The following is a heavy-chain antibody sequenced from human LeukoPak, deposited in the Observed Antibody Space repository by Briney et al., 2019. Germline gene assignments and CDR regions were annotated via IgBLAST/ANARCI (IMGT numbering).Heavy chain of an antibody. CDR3: AKEDHFAS. Sequence: GGSLRLSCAASGFTFDDYTMHWVRQAPGKDLEWVSGITWNSGSIGYADSVRGRFTISRDNAKNSLYLEMNSLRAEDTALYYCAKEDHFASWGQGTLVTVSS. V-gene: IGHV3-9*01. J-gene: IGHJ4*02. CDR1: GFTFDDYT. CDR2: ITWNSGSI.